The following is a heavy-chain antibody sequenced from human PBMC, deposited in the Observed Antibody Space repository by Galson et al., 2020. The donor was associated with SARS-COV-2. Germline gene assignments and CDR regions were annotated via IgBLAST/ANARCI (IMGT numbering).Heavy chain of an antibody. J-gene: IGHJ3*02. CDR2: IWSDGVTT. Sequence: GGSLRLSCVASGFKFGDCRMAWVRWVPGRGLEYVSYIWSDGVTTKYAESVRGRITISRDNSKKSLYLQMNSLRVEDTATYYCAREGIRPGSFDIWGQGTTVTVSP. V-gene: IGHV3-48*03. CDR1: GFKFGDCR. CDR3: AREGIRPGSFDI. D-gene: IGHD7-27*01.